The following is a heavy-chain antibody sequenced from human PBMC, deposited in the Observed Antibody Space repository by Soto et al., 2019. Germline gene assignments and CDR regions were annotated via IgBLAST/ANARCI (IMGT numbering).Heavy chain of an antibody. V-gene: IGHV3-48*02. J-gene: IGHJ4*02. Sequence: EVQLVESGGGLVQPGGSLRLSCAASGFSFSSYSMNWVRQAPGKGLEWVSQISSSSNTIYYADSVKGRFTISRDNAKKSVYLQKNSLRDEDTAVYYCARDSLTHYGGNLDYWGQGTLVTVSS. CDR2: ISSSSNTI. CDR1: GFSFSSYS. D-gene: IGHD4-17*01. CDR3: ARDSLTHYGGNLDY.